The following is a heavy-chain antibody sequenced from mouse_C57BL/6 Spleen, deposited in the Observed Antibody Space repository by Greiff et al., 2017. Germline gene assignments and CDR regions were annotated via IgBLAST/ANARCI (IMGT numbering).Heavy chain of an antibody. Sequence: QVQLQQSGAELVRPGTSVKLSCKASGYTFTSYWMHWVKQRPGQGLEWIGVIDPSDSYTNYNQKFKGKATLTVDTSSSTAYMQLSSLTSEDSAVYYCAELGEGFAYWGQGTLVTVSA. CDR2: IDPSDSYT. V-gene: IGHV1-59*01. CDR1: GYTFTSYW. J-gene: IGHJ3*01. CDR3: AELGEGFAY. D-gene: IGHD4-1*01.